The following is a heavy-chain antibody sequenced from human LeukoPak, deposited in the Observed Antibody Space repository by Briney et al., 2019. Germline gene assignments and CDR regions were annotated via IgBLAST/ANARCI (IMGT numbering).Heavy chain of an antibody. J-gene: IGHJ6*03. CDR3: ARGDSSGYYRDYYYMDV. CDR2: IYYSGST. CDR1: GGSISTYY. V-gene: IGHV4-59*01. Sequence: SETLSLTCTVSGGSISTYYWSWLRQPPGKGLEWIGYIYYSGSTNYNPSLKSRVIISVDTSKNQFSLKLSSVTAADTAVYYCARGDSSGYYRDYYYMDVWGKGTTVTVSS. D-gene: IGHD3-22*01.